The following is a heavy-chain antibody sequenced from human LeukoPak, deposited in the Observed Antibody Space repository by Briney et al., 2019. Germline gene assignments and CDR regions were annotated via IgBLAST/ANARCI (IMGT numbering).Heavy chain of an antibody. CDR1: GFTFSSYA. CDR3: AKDARDILTGYYWGLFDY. J-gene: IGHJ4*02. CDR2: ISGSGGST. Sequence: SGGSLRLSCAASGFTFSSYAMSWVRQAPGKGLEWVSAISGSGGSTYYADSVKGRFTISRDNSKNTLYLQMNSLRAEDTAVYYCAKDARDILTGYYWGLFDYWGQGTLVTVSS. D-gene: IGHD3-9*01. V-gene: IGHV3-23*01.